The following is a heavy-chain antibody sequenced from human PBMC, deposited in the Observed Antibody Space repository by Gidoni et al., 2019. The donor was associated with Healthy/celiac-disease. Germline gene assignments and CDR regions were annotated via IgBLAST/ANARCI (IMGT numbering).Heavy chain of an antibody. J-gene: IGHJ4*02. D-gene: IGHD3-22*01. CDR3: AKHLPITMIVVVITPFDY. V-gene: IGHV3-23*01. Sequence: VQLLESGGGLVQPGGSLRLSWSASCFPFSSLSMSWVREAPGKGLEWCSAISGSGGSTYYADSVKGRFTISRDNSKNTLYLQMNSLRAEDTAVYYCAKHLPITMIVVVITPFDYWGQGTLVTVSS. CDR2: ISGSGGST. CDR1: CFPFSSLS.